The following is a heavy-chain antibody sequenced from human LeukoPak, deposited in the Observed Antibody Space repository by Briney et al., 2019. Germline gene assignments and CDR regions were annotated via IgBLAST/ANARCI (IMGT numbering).Heavy chain of an antibody. V-gene: IGHV1-24*01. D-gene: IGHD3-22*01. CDR3: ATPSGVHYYDSSGYDY. J-gene: IGHJ4*02. CDR1: GYTLTELS. Sequence: ASVRVSCKVSGYTLTELSMHWVRQAPGKGLEWMGGFDPEDGETIYAQKFQGRVTMTEDTSTDTAYMELSSLRSEDTAVYYCATPSGVHYYDSSGYDYWGQGTLVTVSS. CDR2: FDPEDGET.